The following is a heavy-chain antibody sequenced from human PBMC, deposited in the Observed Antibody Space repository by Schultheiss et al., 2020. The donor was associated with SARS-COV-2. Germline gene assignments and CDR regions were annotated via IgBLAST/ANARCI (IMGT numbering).Heavy chain of an antibody. D-gene: IGHD4-17*01. CDR3: ARITANDYGDYGGAYYFDY. CDR2: IYYSGST. Sequence: SWVRQAPGKGLEWIGYIYYSGSTYYNPSLKSRVTISVDTSKNQFSLKLSSVTAADTAVYYCARITANDYGDYGGAYYFDYWGQGTLVTVSS. V-gene: IGHV4-30-4*08. J-gene: IGHJ4*02.